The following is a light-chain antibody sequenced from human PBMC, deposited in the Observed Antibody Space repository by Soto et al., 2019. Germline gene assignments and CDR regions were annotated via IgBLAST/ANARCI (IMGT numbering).Light chain of an antibody. CDR2: EVV. J-gene: IGLJ1*01. CDR3: ATWDDSLNGYV. Sequence: QSVLTQPPSASGSPGQSVTISCTGTESDIGVYDFVSWYQHHPGKAPRLIIYEVVQRPSGVPDRFSGSKSGNTASLTVSGLQSGDEADYYCATWDDSLNGYVFGTGTKVTVL. V-gene: IGLV2-8*01. CDR1: ESDIGVYDF.